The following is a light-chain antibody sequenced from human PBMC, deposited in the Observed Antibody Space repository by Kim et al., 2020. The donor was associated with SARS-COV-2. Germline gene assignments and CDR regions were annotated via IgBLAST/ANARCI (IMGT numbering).Light chain of an antibody. CDR1: QSISVY. J-gene: IGKJ2*01. V-gene: IGKV1-39*01. CDR2: AAS. Sequence: DIQMTQSPSSLSASVGDRVTINCRASQSISVYLNWYQQKPGKAPKLLIHAASSLQSGVPSRFSGSGSGTDFTLTISSLQPEDFATYYWQQSYNTPPFAFGQGTKLEI. CDR3: QQSYNTPPFA.